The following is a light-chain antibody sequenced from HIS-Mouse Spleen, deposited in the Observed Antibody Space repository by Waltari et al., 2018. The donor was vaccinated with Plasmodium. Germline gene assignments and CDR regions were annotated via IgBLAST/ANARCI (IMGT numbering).Light chain of an antibody. J-gene: IGLJ3*02. CDR2: YYSDSDK. V-gene: IGLV5-37*01. CDR3: MIWPSNASGV. CDR1: SDLNVGSYN. Sequence: QPVLTQPPSSSASPGESARLTCTLPSDLNVGSYNIYWYQQKTGSPPRYPLYYYSDSDKGQGPGVPSRFSGSKDASANTGILLISGLQSEDEADYYCMIWPSNASGVFGGGTKLTVL.